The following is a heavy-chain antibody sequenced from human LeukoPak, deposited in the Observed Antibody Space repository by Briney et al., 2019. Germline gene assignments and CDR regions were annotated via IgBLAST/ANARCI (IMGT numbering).Heavy chain of an antibody. V-gene: IGHV3-53*01. CDR1: RFTVSSNH. CDR2: IYSGGST. Sequence: AGGALRLSRAGPRFTVSSNHLSGVRPAPGKGLEWVSIIYSGGSTYYAVSVKGRFTISRDNSKNTLYLQMNSLRGEDTAVYYCARVGSYKFDYWGQGTLVAVSS. D-gene: IGHD5-24*01. J-gene: IGHJ4*02. CDR3: ARVGSYKFDY.